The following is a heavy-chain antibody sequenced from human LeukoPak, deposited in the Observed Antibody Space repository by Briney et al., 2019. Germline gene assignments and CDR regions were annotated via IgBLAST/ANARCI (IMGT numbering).Heavy chain of an antibody. Sequence: GGSLRLSCAASGFTFSSYAMSWVRQAPGKGLDWVSSLSNTGASTYYADSVQGRFTISRDNSKNTLYLQMNSLRAEDTAVYYCARDPGYSSSCLDYWGQGTLVTVSS. CDR3: ARDPGYSSSCLDY. CDR2: LSNTGAST. D-gene: IGHD6-13*01. CDR1: GFTFSSYA. J-gene: IGHJ4*02. V-gene: IGHV3-23*01.